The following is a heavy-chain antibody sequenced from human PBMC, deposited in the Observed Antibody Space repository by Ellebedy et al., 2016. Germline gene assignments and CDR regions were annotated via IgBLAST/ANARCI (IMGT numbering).Heavy chain of an antibody. CDR3: RQGHYADY. Sequence: GESLKISXATSGFTFSNFFMSWVRQTPGKGLEWVSTMSGDGGSTNLADSVKGRFTISRDNSKNTMYLQMNSLRADDTAVYYCRQGHYADYWGQGTLVTVSS. V-gene: IGHV3-23*01. CDR1: GFTFSNFF. J-gene: IGHJ4*02. CDR2: MSGDGGST.